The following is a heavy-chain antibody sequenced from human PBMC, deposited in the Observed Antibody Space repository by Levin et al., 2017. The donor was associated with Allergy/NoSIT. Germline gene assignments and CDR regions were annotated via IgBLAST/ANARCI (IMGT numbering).Heavy chain of an antibody. CDR1: GFTFSSYS. CDR3: ARDRYCSGGSCDGMDV. J-gene: IGHJ6*02. CDR2: ISSSSSYI. D-gene: IGHD2-15*01. Sequence: PGGSLRLSCAASGFTFSSYSMNWVRQAPGKGLEWVSSISSSSSYIYYADSVKGRFTISRDNAKNSLYLQMNSLRAEDTAVYYCARDRYCSGGSCDGMDVWGQGTTVTVSS. V-gene: IGHV3-21*01.